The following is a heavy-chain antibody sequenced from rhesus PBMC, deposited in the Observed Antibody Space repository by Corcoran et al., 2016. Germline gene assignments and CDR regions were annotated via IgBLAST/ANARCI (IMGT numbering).Heavy chain of an antibody. Sequence: QVQLQESGPGVVKPSETLSLTCAVSGGSISGYYYWSWIRQPPGKGLEWIGRIYSNSGSTTSNPSLLRLVTISKDTSKNQFSLELRSVTATDTAVYYCAGQKGRDHYGLDSWGQGVVVTVSS. CDR2: IYSNSGST. CDR1: GGSISGYYY. V-gene: IGHV4S12*01. CDR3: AGQKGRDHYGLDS. J-gene: IGHJ6*01.